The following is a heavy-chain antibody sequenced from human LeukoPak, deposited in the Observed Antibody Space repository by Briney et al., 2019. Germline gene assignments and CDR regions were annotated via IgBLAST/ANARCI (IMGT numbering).Heavy chain of an antibody. CDR3: AREPRDGYNRLDY. J-gene: IGHJ4*02. CDR1: GGSISSSSYY. Sequence: SETLSLTCTVSGGSISSSSYYWGWIRQSPGKGLEWIGSIYYSGSTYYNPSLKSRVTMSVATSNNQFSLKLSSVTAADTAVYYCAREPRDGYNRLDYWGQGTLVTVSS. V-gene: IGHV4-39*07. CDR2: IYYSGST. D-gene: IGHD5-24*01.